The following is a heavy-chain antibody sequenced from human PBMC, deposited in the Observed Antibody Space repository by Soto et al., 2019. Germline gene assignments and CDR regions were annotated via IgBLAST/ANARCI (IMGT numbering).Heavy chain of an antibody. Sequence: QVQLQQWGAGLLKPSETLSLTCAVYGGSFRGYYWSGLRQPQGKWLEWIGENNHSRSTNYNPSLKSRVTISIDTSKNQSSLTLSSVTASDTAVYYCASSPPGLAAAGMVRSALRKRYGGNFDYWGQGTLVTVSS. CDR2: NNHSRST. CDR1: GGSFRGYY. J-gene: IGHJ4*02. V-gene: IGHV4-34*01. CDR3: ASSPPGLAAAGMVRSALRKRYGGNFDY. D-gene: IGHD6-13*01.